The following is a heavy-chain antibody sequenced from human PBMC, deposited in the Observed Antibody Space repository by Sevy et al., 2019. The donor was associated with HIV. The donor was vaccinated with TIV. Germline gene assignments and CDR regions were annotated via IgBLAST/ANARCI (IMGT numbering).Heavy chain of an antibody. CDR2: ISGSGGST. Sequence: GGSLRLSCAASGFTFSSYAMSWVRQAPGKGLEWVSAISGSGGSTDYADSVKGRFTISRDNSKNTLYLQMNSLRAEDTAVYYCAKGDDSSGYYWVSGSSDFDYWGQGTLVTVSS. D-gene: IGHD3-22*01. CDR1: GFTFSSYA. V-gene: IGHV3-23*01. CDR3: AKGDDSSGYYWVSGSSDFDY. J-gene: IGHJ4*02.